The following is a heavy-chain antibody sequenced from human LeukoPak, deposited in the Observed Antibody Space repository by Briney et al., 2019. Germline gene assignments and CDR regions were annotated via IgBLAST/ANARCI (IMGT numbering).Heavy chain of an antibody. CDR2: INPNSGGT. D-gene: IGHD6-13*01. CDR3: AKSKLRAAGTFDHYYYYYMDV. J-gene: IGHJ6*03. Sequence: ASVKVSCKASGYTFTGYYMHWMRQAPGQGLEWMGWINPNSGGTNIAHKFQGRVTMTRDMSTTTAYMELSRLRSDDTAVYYCAKSKLRAAGTFDHYYYYYMDVWGKGTTVTVSS. CDR1: GYTFTGYY. V-gene: IGHV1-2*07.